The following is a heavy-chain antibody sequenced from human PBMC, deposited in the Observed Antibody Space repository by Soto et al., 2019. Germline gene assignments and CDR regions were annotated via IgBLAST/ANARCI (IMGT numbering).Heavy chain of an antibody. V-gene: IGHV3-23*01. CDR1: GFSITDYA. CDR3: AKDGIRKDDY. CDR2: ISDSGTKT. Sequence: LRLSCSASGFSITDYAMSWVRQAPGKGLEWVSSISDSGTKTFYGDSVKGRFAISRDTSKNTVYMQMNNLRAEDTALYYCAKDGIRKDDYWGQGTVVTVSS. J-gene: IGHJ4*02.